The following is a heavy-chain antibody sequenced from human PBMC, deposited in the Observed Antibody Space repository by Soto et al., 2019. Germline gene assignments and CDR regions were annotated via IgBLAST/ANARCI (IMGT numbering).Heavy chain of an antibody. CDR1: GGSFSWYY. J-gene: IGHJ4*02. D-gene: IGHD3-10*01. Sequence: SETLSLTCAVYGGSFSWYYWSWIRQPPGKGLEWIGEINHSGSTNYNPSLKSRVTISVDTSKNQFSLKLSSVTAADTAVYYCARDTYSMGSYFDYWGQATLVTVSS. CDR2: INHSGST. CDR3: ARDTYSMGSYFDY. V-gene: IGHV4-34*01.